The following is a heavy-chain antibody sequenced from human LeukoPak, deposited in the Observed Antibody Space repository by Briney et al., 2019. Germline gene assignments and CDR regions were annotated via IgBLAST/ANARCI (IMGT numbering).Heavy chain of an antibody. CDR1: GGSFSGYY. D-gene: IGHD3-9*01. CDR3: ARGWLSVSLDAFDI. Sequence: ASETLSLTCAVYGGSFSGYYWGWIRQPPGKGLEWIGEINHSGSTNYNPSLKSRVTISVDTSKNQFSLKLSSVTAADTAVYYCARGWLSVSLDAFDIWGQGTMVTVSS. CDR2: INHSGST. J-gene: IGHJ3*02. V-gene: IGHV4-34*01.